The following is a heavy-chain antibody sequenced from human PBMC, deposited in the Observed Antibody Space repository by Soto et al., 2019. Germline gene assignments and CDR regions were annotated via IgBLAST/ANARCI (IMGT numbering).Heavy chain of an antibody. CDR2: IIPIFGTA. CDR1: GGTFSSYA. D-gene: IGHD2-2*01. CDR3: ARGVGYCSSTSCYAVGTPGNWFDP. J-gene: IGHJ5*02. V-gene: IGHV1-69*01. Sequence: QVQLVQSGAEVKKPGSSVKVSCKASGGTFSSYAISWVRQAPGQGLEWMGGIIPIFGTANYAQKFQGRGTITADESTSTAYMELSSLRSEDTAVYYWARGVGYCSSTSCYAVGTPGNWFDPWGQGTLVTVAS.